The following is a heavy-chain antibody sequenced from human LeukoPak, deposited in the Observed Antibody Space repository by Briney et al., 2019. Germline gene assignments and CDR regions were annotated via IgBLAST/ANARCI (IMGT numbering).Heavy chain of an antibody. CDR1: GVTSSSYA. V-gene: IGHV3-64*02. Sequence: GGSLRLSCAASGVTSSSYAMHWVRQAPGKGLEYVSAISSNGGFTYYADSVKGRFTISRDNSKNTLYLQMGSLRGEDMGVYYCARRRPIEYFDIWGRGTLVTVSS. CDR2: ISSNGGFT. CDR3: ARRRPIEYFDI. J-gene: IGHJ2*01. D-gene: IGHD1-26*01.